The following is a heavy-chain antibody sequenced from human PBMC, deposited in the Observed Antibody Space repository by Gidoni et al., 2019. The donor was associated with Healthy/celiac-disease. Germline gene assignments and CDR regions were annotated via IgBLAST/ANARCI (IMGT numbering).Heavy chain of an antibody. D-gene: IGHD1-26*01. CDR2: IGPSDSYT. CDR1: GYSFTSYW. V-gene: IGHV5-10-1*03. J-gene: IGHJ4*02. Sequence: EVQLVQSGAEVKKPGESLRISCKGSGYSFTSYWISWVRQMPGKGLEWMGRIGPSDSYTNDSPSFQGHVTISADKSISTAYLQWSSLKASDTAMYYCARDSGSYFRGNYFDYWGQGTLVTVSS. CDR3: ARDSGSYFRGNYFDY.